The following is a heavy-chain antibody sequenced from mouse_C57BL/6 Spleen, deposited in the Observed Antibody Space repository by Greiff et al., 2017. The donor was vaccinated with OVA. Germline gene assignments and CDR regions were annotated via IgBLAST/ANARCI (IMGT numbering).Heavy chain of an antibody. Sequence: QVQLQQSGAELARPGASVKLSCTASGYTFTSYGISWVKQRTGQGLEWIGEIYPRSGNTYYNEKFKGKATLTADKSSSTAYMELRSLTSEDSAVYFCARCTYYSNYLAYWGQGTLVTVSA. CDR2: IYPRSGNT. CDR1: GYTFTSYG. J-gene: IGHJ3*01. D-gene: IGHD2-5*01. CDR3: ARCTYYSNYLAY. V-gene: IGHV1-81*01.